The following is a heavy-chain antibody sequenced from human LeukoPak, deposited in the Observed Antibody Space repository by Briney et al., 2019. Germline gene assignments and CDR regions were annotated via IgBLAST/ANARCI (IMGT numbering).Heavy chain of an antibody. CDR2: IIPIFGTA. Sequence: GASVKVSCKASGGTFSSYAISWVRQAPGQGLEWMGGIIPIFGTANYAQKFQGRVTITADESTSTAYMELSSLRSEDTAVYYCAKASYSSSQLRYFDWLLRQYGMDVWGQGTTVTVSS. J-gene: IGHJ6*02. V-gene: IGHV1-69*13. CDR3: AKASYSSSQLRYFDWLLRQYGMDV. D-gene: IGHD3-9*01. CDR1: GGTFSSYA.